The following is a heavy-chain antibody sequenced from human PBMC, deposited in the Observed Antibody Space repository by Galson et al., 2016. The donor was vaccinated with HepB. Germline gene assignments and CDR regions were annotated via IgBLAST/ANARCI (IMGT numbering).Heavy chain of an antibody. CDR3: AQGPQNCDY. Sequence: QSGAEVKKPGESLKISCKASGYTLSDHIHWVRQAPGQGLQWLGWVNPNSEGTNYAGKFQGRVTLTWDTSISTAYMELRRLTSDDTGIYYCAQGPQNCDYWGQGTQVIVSS. CDR2: VNPNSEGT. CDR1: GYTLSDH. D-gene: IGHD2/OR15-2a*01. J-gene: IGHJ4*02. V-gene: IGHV1-2*02.